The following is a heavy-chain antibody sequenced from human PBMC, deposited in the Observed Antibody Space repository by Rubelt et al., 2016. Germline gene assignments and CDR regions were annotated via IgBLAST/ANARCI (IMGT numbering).Heavy chain of an antibody. V-gene: IGHV1-69*06. CDR3: ATDSRIQSTYAGY. CDR2: IIPIFGTA. Sequence: QVQLVQSGAEVKKPGSSLKVSCKASGGTFSSYAISWVRQAPGQGLEWMGGIIPIFGTANYAQKFQGRGTMTEVTSTDTAYMEQSRLRSEDTAVYYCATDSRIQSTYAGYWGQGTLVTVSS. D-gene: IGHD5-18*01. J-gene: IGHJ4*02. CDR1: GGTFSSYA.